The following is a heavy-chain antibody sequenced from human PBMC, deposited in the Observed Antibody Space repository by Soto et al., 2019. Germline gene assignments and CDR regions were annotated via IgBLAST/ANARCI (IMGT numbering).Heavy chain of an antibody. V-gene: IGHV1-69*13. CDR1: GGTFSSYA. CDR2: IIPIFGTA. Sequence: GPPVKVSCKASGGTFSSYAISWVRQAPGQGLEWMGGIIPIFGTANYAQKFQGRVTITADESTSTAYMELSSLRSEDTAVYYCARDQGGYSYDHWGQGTLVTVSS. CDR3: ARDQGGYSYDH. J-gene: IGHJ4*02. D-gene: IGHD5-18*01.